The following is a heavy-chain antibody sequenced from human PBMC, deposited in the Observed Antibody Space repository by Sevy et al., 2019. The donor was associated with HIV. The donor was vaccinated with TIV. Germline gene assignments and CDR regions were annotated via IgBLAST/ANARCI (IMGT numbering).Heavy chain of an antibody. Sequence: GGSLRLSCAASGFPFSSYAMSWVRQAPGKGLEWVSAIGGSGVSTYYADSVKGRFTISRDNSKNTLYLQMNSLRAEDTAVYYCAKDRAAMVGDAFDIWGQGTMVNVSS. CDR3: AKDRAAMVGDAFDI. CDR1: GFPFSSYA. V-gene: IGHV3-23*01. J-gene: IGHJ3*02. CDR2: IGGSGVST. D-gene: IGHD5-18*01.